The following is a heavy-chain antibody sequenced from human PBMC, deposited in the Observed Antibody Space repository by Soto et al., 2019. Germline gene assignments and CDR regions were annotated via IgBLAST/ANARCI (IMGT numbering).Heavy chain of an antibody. CDR2: INSSGSYK. D-gene: IGHD5-18*01. CDR1: GFTLSSFF. CDR3: ARIIGYGYHYYGLDV. Sequence: PGGSLRLSCAASGFTLSSFFMNWVRQAPGKGLEWVSSINSSGSYKYYADSVKGRFTISRDNAKNSLYLQMNSLRAEDTAVYYCARIIGYGYHYYGLDVWGQGTTVTVSS. J-gene: IGHJ6*02. V-gene: IGHV3-21*01.